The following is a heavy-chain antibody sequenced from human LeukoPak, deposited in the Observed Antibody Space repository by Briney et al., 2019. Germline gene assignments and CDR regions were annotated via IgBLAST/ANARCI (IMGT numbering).Heavy chain of an antibody. J-gene: IGHJ6*03. CDR1: GFTFDDYA. V-gene: IGHV3-74*01. Sequence: QPGGSLRLSCAASGFTFDDYAMHGVRQAPGKGLVWVSHINGDGSSTDYADFVQGRFTISRDNAKNTVYLQMNSLRAEDTAVYYCAVVPYFYMDVWGKGTTVTISS. D-gene: IGHD2-2*01. CDR2: INGDGSST. CDR3: AVVPYFYMDV.